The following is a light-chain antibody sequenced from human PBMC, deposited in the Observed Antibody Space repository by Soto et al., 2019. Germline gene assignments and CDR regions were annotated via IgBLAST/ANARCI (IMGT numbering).Light chain of an antibody. CDR3: QSYDTNLSGV. CDR2: GNN. J-gene: IGLJ2*01. V-gene: IGLV1-40*01. CDR1: SSNIGAGYD. Sequence: QSVLTQPPSVSGAPGQRVTISCTGSSSNIGAGYDVHWYQQLPGTAPKLLIYGNNNRPSGVPDRFSGSKSGTSASLAITGLQAEDEADYYCQSYDTNLSGVFGGGTKVTVL.